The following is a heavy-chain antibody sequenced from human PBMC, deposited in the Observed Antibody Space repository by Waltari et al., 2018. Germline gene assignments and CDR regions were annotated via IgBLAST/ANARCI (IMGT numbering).Heavy chain of an antibody. CDR2: VNPNSGNT. Sequence: QVQLVQSGAEVKKPGASVKVSCKASGYTFTSYDINWVRQATGQGLEWMGWVNPNSGNTGYAQKCQGRVTITRNTSISTAYMGLSSLRSEDTAVYYCARGPVGATYYYYMDVWGKGTTVTVSS. D-gene: IGHD1-26*01. CDR1: GYTFTSYD. V-gene: IGHV1-8*03. J-gene: IGHJ6*03. CDR3: ARGPVGATYYYYMDV.